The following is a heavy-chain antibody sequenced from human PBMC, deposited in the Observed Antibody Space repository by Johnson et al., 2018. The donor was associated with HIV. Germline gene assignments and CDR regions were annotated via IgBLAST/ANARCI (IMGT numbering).Heavy chain of an antibody. Sequence: QVQLVESGGGVVQPGRSLRLSCAASGFTFSTYAMHWVRQAPGKGLEWVALISYDGSNKYYADSVKGRFTISRDNAKNSLYLQMNSLRAEDTAVYYCARESGGYYDSSAREAFDIWGQGTMVTVSS. CDR3: ARESGGYYDSSAREAFDI. CDR2: ISYDGSNK. V-gene: IGHV3-30*03. CDR1: GFTFSTYA. J-gene: IGHJ3*02. D-gene: IGHD3-22*01.